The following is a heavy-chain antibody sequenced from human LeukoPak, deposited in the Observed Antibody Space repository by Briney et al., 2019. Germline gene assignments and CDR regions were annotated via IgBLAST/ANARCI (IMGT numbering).Heavy chain of an antibody. V-gene: IGHV1-69*06. CDR1: GGTFSSYA. D-gene: IGHD2-2*01. CDR2: IIPIFGTA. Sequence: GASVKVSCKASGGTFSSYAISWVRQAPGQGLEWMGGIIPIFGTANYAQKFQGRVTITADKSTSTAYMELRSLRSDDTAVYYCARWYQPLRVQDYWGQGTLVTVSS. CDR3: ARWYQPLRVQDY. J-gene: IGHJ4*02.